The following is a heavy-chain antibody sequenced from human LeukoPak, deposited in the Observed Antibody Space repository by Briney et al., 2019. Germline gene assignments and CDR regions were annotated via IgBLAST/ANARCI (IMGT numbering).Heavy chain of an antibody. J-gene: IGHJ4*02. Sequence: SETLSLTCAVYGGSFSGYFWSWIRQPPGKGLEWIGEINHSAGTKHNPSLKSRVTISLDTSKNQFPLKLSSVTAADTAVYYCARAWYYDSSGYIDYWGQGTLVTVSS. CDR2: INHSAGT. V-gene: IGHV4-34*01. CDR3: ARAWYYDSSGYIDY. CDR1: GGSFSGYF. D-gene: IGHD3-22*01.